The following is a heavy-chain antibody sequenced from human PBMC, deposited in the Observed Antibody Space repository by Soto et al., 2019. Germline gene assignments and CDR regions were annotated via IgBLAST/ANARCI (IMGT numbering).Heavy chain of an antibody. D-gene: IGHD6-13*01. CDR1: GGSISSSDYW. J-gene: IGHJ4*02. Sequence: QLQLQESGPGLVKPAETLSLTCTVSGGSISSSDYWWGWIRQPPGKGLEWIGSIYYSGSTHYIPSLKSRVIMSVDTSKNQFSLRLGSVTAADTAVYYCARQIGRGSWSLDHWGQGTLVTVSS. V-gene: IGHV4-39*01. CDR2: IYYSGST. CDR3: ARQIGRGSWSLDH.